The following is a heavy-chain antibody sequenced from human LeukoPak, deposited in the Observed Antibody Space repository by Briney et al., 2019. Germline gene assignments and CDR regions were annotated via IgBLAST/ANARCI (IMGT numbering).Heavy chain of an antibody. CDR1: GGSFSGYY. V-gene: IGHV4-34*01. J-gene: IGHJ4*02. Sequence: SETLSLTCAVYGGSFSGYYWSWIRQPPGKGLEWIGEINHSGSTNYNPSLKSRVTISVDTSKNQFSLKLSSVTAADTAVYYCARGRSEIAVVPAAILDYWGQGTLVTVSS. D-gene: IGHD2-2*01. CDR3: ARGRSEIAVVPAAILDY. CDR2: INHSGST.